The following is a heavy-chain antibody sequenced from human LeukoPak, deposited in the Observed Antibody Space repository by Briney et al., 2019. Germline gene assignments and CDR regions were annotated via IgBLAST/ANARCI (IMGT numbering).Heavy chain of an antibody. CDR1: GFTFSSYG. V-gene: IGHV3-7*01. Sequence: AGGSLRLSCAASGFTFSSYGMHWVRQAPGKGLEWVANIKQDGSEKYYVDSVKGRFTISRDNAKNSLYLQMNSLRAEDTAVYYCARGGATTFGLWGNAFDIWGQGTMVTVSS. J-gene: IGHJ3*02. CDR2: IKQDGSEK. CDR3: ARGGATTFGLWGNAFDI. D-gene: IGHD3-3*01.